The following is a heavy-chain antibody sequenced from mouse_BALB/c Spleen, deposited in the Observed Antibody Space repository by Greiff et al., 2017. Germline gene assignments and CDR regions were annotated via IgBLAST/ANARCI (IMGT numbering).Heavy chain of an antibody. CDR1: GFSLTGFG. D-gene: IGHD3-1*01. V-gene: IGHV2-6-7*01. CDR2: IWGDGST. J-gene: IGHJ4*01. CDR3: AKEGTPGAYYYAMDY. Sequence: QVQLKESGPGLVAPSQSLSITCTVSGFSLTGFGVNWVRQPPGKGLEWLGMIWGDGSTIYYSAPTSRLSISKDNSKNQVFLKMNSLQTDDTARYYWAKEGTPGAYYYAMDYWGQGTSVTVSS.